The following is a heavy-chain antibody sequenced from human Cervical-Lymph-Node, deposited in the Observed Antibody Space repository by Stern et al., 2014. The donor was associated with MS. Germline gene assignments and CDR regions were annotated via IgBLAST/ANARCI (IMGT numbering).Heavy chain of an antibody. CDR3: VKGGRWLQSAALDS. CDR2: ISSSGTTI. D-gene: IGHD5-24*01. V-gene: IGHV3-11*01. J-gene: IGHJ4*02. Sequence: QVQLVESGGALVKPGGSVRLSCAVSGFNFSDYYMTWIRQAPGKGLEWVSYISSSGTTIFYADSVKGRFIISRDNAKKSLYLQMNNLRAEDAAVYYCVKGGRWLQSAALDSWGQGTLVPVSS. CDR1: GFNFSDYY.